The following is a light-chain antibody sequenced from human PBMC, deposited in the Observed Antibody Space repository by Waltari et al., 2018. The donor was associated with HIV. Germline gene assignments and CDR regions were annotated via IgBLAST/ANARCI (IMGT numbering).Light chain of an antibody. CDR3: QAFDSDSQWV. Sequence: NLVLTQPHSVSESPGETVTISCTATSARIVPTYVQGYQQRPGSAPTTVIYGDDQRPSGVPGRFSGSIDTSSNSASLTISGLRPEDEGDYYCQAFDSDSQWVFGGGTRLTVL. J-gene: IGLJ3*02. V-gene: IGLV6-57*02. CDR1: SARIVPTY. CDR2: GDD.